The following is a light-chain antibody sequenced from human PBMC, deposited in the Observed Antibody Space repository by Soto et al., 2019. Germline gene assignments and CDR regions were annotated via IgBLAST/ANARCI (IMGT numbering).Light chain of an antibody. CDR2: GAS. J-gene: IGKJ2*01. CDR1: QSVSSSY. CDR3: QQYGSSRT. Sequence: EIVLTQSPGTLSLSPWERATLSCRVSQSVSSSYLAWYQQKSGQAPRILIYGASSRATGIPHRFSGSGSGTDFTLTISRLEPADFAGYYCQQYGSSRTFGQGTKLEI. V-gene: IGKV3-20*01.